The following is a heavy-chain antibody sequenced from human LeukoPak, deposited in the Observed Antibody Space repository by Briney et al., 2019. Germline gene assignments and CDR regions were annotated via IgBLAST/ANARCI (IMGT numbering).Heavy chain of an antibody. V-gene: IGHV4-59*01. J-gene: IGHJ4*02. Sequence: PSETLSLTCTVSGGSISSYYWSWLRQPPGKGLEWIGNIYYSGSTNYNPSLKSRVTISVDTSKNQFSLKLSSVTAADTAVYYCAGSAYYDFWSGPTRFDYWGQGTLVTVSS. CDR3: AGSAYYDFWSGPTRFDY. CDR1: GGSISSYY. D-gene: IGHD3-3*01. CDR2: IYYSGST.